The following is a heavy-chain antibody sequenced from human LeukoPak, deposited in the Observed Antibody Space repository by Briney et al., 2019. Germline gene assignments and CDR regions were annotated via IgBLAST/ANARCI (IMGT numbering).Heavy chain of an antibody. CDR1: GFTFSTYA. CDR2: FGSGGGT. V-gene: IGHV3-23*01. CDR3: AKVVAPSTTRNLDY. D-gene: IGHD2-2*01. J-gene: IGHJ4*02. Sequence: GGSLRLSCAASGFTFSTYAMTWVRQAPGKGLEWVSTFGSGGGTYFADSVRGRFTISKDNSKNTLYLQLNSLGAEDTALYYCAKVVAPSTTRNLDYWGQGTLVIVSS.